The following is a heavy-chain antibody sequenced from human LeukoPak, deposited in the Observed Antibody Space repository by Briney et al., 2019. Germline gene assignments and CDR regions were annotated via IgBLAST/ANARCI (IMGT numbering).Heavy chain of an antibody. CDR1: GGSISSYY. CDR3: ASYSIAAANIDY. V-gene: IGHV4-59*08. J-gene: IGHJ4*02. Sequence: SETLSLTCTVSGGSISSYYWSWIRRPPGKGLEWIGYIYYSGSTNYNPSLKSRVTISVDTSKNQFSLKLSSVTAADTAVYYCASYSIAAANIDYWGQGTLVTVSS. D-gene: IGHD6-13*01. CDR2: IYYSGST.